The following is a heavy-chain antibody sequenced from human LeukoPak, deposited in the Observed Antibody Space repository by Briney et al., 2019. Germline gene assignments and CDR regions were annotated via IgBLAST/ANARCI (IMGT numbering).Heavy chain of an antibody. D-gene: IGHD6-19*01. J-gene: IGHJ4*02. Sequence: SETLSLTCTVSGGPISSYYWSWIRQPPGKGLEWIGYIYYSGSTNYNPSLKSRVTISVDTSKNQFSLKLSSVTAADTAVYYCARIPYSSGWYGAGGVHYYFDYWGQGTLVTVSS. CDR3: ARIPYSSGWYGAGGVHYYFDY. CDR2: IYYSGST. CDR1: GGPISSYY. V-gene: IGHV4-59*01.